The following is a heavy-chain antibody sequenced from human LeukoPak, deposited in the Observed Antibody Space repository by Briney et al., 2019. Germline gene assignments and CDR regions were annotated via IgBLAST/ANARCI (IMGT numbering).Heavy chain of an antibody. CDR1: GFTFSSYA. CDR3: ARATPSPDY. Sequence: GGSLRLSCAASGFTFSSYAMHWVRQAPGKGLEWVAVISYDGSNKYYADSVKGRFTISRDNSKNTLYLQVNSLRAEDTAVYYCARATPSPDYWGQGTLVTVSS. J-gene: IGHJ4*02. V-gene: IGHV3-30*04. CDR2: ISYDGSNK. D-gene: IGHD4-23*01.